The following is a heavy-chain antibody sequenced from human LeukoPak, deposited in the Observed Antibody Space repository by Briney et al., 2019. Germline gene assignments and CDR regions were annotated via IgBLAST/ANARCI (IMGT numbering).Heavy chain of an antibody. CDR1: GFTFSTYA. Sequence: GGSLRLSCGASGFTFSTYAMSWVRQAPGKGLEWVSAISGSGGSTYYADSVKGRFTISRDNSKNTLDLQMNSLRAEDTAVYYCAKGELAAAGRDFEYWAQGILVTVSS. CDR3: AKGELAAAGRDFEY. CDR2: ISGSGGST. V-gene: IGHV3-23*01. J-gene: IGHJ4*02. D-gene: IGHD6-13*01.